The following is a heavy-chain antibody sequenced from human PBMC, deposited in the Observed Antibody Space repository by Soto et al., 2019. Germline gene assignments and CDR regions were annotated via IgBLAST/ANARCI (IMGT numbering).Heavy chain of an antibody. J-gene: IGHJ4*02. CDR3: ARLYASAWALDY. D-gene: IGHD6-19*01. CDR2: TYYRSKWYN. CDR1: GDIISSNSVA. V-gene: IGHV6-1*01. Sequence: SETLSLTCAISGDIISSNSVAWSWIRQSPSRGLEWLGRTYYRSKWYNDYAVSVKSRVTINPDTSKNQFSLQLNSVTPDDTAVYYCARLYASAWALDYWGQGTLVTVSS.